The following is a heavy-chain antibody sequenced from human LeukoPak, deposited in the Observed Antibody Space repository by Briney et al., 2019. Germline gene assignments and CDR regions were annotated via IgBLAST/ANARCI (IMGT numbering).Heavy chain of an antibody. CDR3: ARDRRGYRYGYGWFDP. J-gene: IGHJ5*02. V-gene: IGHV4-4*07. D-gene: IGHD5-18*01. Sequence: SETLSLTCTVSGGSISSYYWSWVRQPAGKGLEWIGRIYTSGSTYYNPSLKSRVTMSVDTSKNQFSLKLSSVTAADTAVYYCARDRRGYRYGYGWFDPWGQGTLVTVSS. CDR1: GGSISSYY. CDR2: IYTSGST.